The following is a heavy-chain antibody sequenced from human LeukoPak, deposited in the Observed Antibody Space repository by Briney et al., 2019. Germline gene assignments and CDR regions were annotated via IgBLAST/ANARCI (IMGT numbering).Heavy chain of an antibody. CDR1: GGSITSYY. J-gene: IGHJ5*02. CDR3: AGSLNGGRPPLFDP. Sequence: SETLSLTCTVSGGSITSYYWSWVRQPPGQGLEWIGYIYSSGSTTNNPPLRSRVAISATTSKIQLSLKLRSVNAADATGYYFAGSLNGGRPPLFDPWGQGSLVTVSS. V-gene: IGHV4-4*08. D-gene: IGHD3-9*01. CDR2: IYSSGST.